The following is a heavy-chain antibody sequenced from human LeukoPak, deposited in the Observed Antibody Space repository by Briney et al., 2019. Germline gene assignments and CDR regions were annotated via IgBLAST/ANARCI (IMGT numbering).Heavy chain of an antibody. CDR2: FIPIFGTA. Sequence: SVKVSCKASGGTFSSYAISWVRQAPGQGLEWMGGFIPIFGTANYAQKVQGRVTITTDESTSTAYMELSSLRSEDTAVYYCAIFKGSPYYYDSSGYSFDYWGQGTLVTVSS. CDR1: GGTFSSYA. V-gene: IGHV1-69*05. CDR3: AIFKGSPYYYDSSGYSFDY. J-gene: IGHJ4*02. D-gene: IGHD3-22*01.